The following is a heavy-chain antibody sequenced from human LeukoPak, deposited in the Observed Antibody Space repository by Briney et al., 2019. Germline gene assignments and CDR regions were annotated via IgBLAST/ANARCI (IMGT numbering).Heavy chain of an antibody. J-gene: IGHJ4*02. D-gene: IGHD4-23*01. Sequence: GGSLRLSCAASGFTLSRYGMSWVRQAPGKGLEWVSAISGSSGSTYYADSVKGRFTISRDNAKNSLYLQMNSLRAEDTAVYYCARPTPPWVDPPVYWGQGTLVTVSS. CDR3: ARPTPPWVDPPVY. CDR2: ISGSSGST. CDR1: GFTLSRYG. V-gene: IGHV3-23*01.